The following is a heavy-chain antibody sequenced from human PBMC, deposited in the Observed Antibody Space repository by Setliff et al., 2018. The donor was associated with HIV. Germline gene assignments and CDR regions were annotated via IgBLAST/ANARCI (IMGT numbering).Heavy chain of an antibody. D-gene: IGHD3-9*01. V-gene: IGHV4-39*01. CDR2: IYYSGSS. J-gene: IGHJ4*02. CDR3: TRHGAYYEFLTYYYPRYSFDF. Sequence: SETLSLTCVVSGGSFSGYSWNWIRQSPGKGLEWIGSIYYSGSSYYNPSLKSRVTISVDTSKDQFSLRLTSVTAADTAVYYCTRHGAYYEFLTYYYPRYSFDFWGQGTLVTVSS. CDR1: GGSFSGYS.